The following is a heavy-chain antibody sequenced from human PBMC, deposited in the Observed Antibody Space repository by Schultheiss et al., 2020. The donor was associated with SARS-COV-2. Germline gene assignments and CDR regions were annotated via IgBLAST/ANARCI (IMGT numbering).Heavy chain of an antibody. J-gene: IGHJ4*02. V-gene: IGHV3-9*01. D-gene: IGHD1-26*01. Sequence: GGSLRLSCAASGFTFDDYAMHWVRQAPGKGLEWVSGISWNSGSIGYADSVKGRFTISRDNSKNTLYLQMNSLRAEDTAVYYCAKDASELWELFDYWGQGTLVTVSS. CDR2: ISWNSGSI. CDR3: AKDASELWELFDY. CDR1: GFTFDDYA.